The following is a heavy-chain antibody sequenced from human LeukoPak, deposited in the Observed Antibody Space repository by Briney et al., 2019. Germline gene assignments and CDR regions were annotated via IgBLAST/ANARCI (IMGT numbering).Heavy chain of an antibody. Sequence: GGSLRLSCAASGFTFSSYSMNWVRQAPGKGLEWVSYISSNSSTIYYADSVKGRFTISRDNAKNSLYLQMNSLRAEDTAVYYCARDRSNYDFWSGYYNWGQGTLVTVSS. V-gene: IGHV3-48*01. CDR1: GFTFSSYS. CDR3: ARDRSNYDFWSGYYN. J-gene: IGHJ4*02. CDR2: ISSNSSTI. D-gene: IGHD3-3*01.